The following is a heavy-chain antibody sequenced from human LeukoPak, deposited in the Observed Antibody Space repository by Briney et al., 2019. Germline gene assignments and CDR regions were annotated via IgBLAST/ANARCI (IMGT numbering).Heavy chain of an antibody. J-gene: IGHJ4*02. CDR1: GGSICSYN. D-gene: IGHD4/OR15-4a*01. CDR2: IYTSGST. CDR3: ARDMVLRHTDY. Sequence: SETLSLTCAVSGGSICSYNWSWLRHPAGQGRGWMGRIYTSGSTTYNPSLKSRVTMSVDTSKNQFSLKLSSGTAADTAAYYCARDMVLRHTDYWGQGTLVTASS. V-gene: IGHV4-4*07.